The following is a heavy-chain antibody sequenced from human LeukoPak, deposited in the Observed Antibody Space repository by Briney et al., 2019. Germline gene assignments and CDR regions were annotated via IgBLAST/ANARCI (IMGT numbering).Heavy chain of an antibody. CDR2: ISGSGGST. J-gene: IGHJ4*02. V-gene: IGHV3-23*01. D-gene: IGHD3-9*01. CDR1: GFTFSSYA. Sequence: PGGSLRLSCAASGFTFSSYAMSWVRQAPGKGLEWVSAISGSGGSTYYADSVKGRFTISRDNSKNTLYLQMNSLRAEDTAVYYCARVRRYFDWLFKGPFDYWGQGTLVTVSS. CDR3: ARVRRYFDWLFKGPFDY.